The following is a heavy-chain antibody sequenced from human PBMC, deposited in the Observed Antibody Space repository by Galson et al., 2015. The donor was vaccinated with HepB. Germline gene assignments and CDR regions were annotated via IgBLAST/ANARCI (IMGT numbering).Heavy chain of an antibody. V-gene: IGHV1-18*01. CDR2: ISAYNGNT. CDR1: GYTFTSYG. J-gene: IGHJ6*03. CDR3: ARDSSSWYYYYYMDV. D-gene: IGHD6-13*01. Sequence: SVKVSCKASGYTFTSYGISWVRQAPGQGLEWMGWISAYNGNTNYAQKLQGRVTMTTDTSTSTAYMELRSLRSDDTAVYYCARDSSSWYYYYYMDVWGKGTTVTVSS.